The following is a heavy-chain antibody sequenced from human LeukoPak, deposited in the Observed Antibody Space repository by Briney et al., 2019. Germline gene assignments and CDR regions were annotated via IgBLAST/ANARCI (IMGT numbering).Heavy chain of an antibody. CDR2: IYYSRRT. D-gene: IGHD2-2*01. Sequence: SETLSLTCTVSGGSISSYYWSWIRQPPGKGLEWIGYIYYSRRTNYNPSLKSRVTISVDKSKNQFSLKLSSVTAVDTAVYYCARRGYCSSTSCFARVYYFDYWGQGTPVTVSS. CDR3: ARRGYCSSTSCFARVYYFDY. J-gene: IGHJ4*02. CDR1: GGSISSYY. V-gene: IGHV4-59*12.